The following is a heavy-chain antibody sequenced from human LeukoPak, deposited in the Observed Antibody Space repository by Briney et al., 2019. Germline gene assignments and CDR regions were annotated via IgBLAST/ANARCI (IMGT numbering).Heavy chain of an antibody. CDR1: GFTFSSYA. Sequence: GGSLRLSCAASGFTFSSYAMSWVRQAPGKGLEWVSAISGSGDSTYYGDSVKGRFTISRDNSKNTLYLQMNSLRAEDTAVYYCAKTRPLDSSSWSHGDYWGQGTLVAVSS. CDR3: AKTRPLDSSSWSHGDY. CDR2: ISGSGDST. V-gene: IGHV3-23*01. D-gene: IGHD6-13*01. J-gene: IGHJ4*02.